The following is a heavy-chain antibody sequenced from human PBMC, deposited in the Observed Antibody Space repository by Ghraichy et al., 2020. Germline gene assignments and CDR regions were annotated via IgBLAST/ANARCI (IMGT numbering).Heavy chain of an antibody. CDR3: AREADIITGDTWYFDL. CDR2: ISSSSSYI. CDR1: GFTFSSYS. V-gene: IGHV3-21*01. D-gene: IGHD7-27*01. Sequence: GSLRLSCAASGFTFSSYSMNWVRQAPGKGLEWVSSISSSSSYIYYADSVKGRFTISRDNAKNSLYLQMNSLRAEDTAVYYCAREADIITGDTWYFDLWGRGTLVTVSS. J-gene: IGHJ2*01.